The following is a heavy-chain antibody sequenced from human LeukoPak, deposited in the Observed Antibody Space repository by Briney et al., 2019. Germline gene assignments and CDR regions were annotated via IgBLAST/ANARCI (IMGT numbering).Heavy chain of an antibody. CDR1: GFTFSSYS. J-gene: IGHJ4*02. V-gene: IGHV3-21*01. Sequence: PGGSLRLSCAASGFTFSSYSMNWVRQAPGKGLEWVSSISSGSSYIYYADSVKGRFTISRDNAKNSLYLQMNSLRAEDTAVYYCARAGITCSGGSCYSGHWGQGTLVTVSS. CDR3: ARAGITCSGGSCYSGH. D-gene: IGHD2-15*01. CDR2: ISSGSSYI.